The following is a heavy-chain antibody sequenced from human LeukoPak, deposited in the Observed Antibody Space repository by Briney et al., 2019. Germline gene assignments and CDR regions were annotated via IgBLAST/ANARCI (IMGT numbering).Heavy chain of an antibody. CDR2: IKQDGSEK. V-gene: IGHV3-7*03. D-gene: IGHD3/OR15-3a*01. Sequence: GGSLRLSCAASGFTFGDTWMNWVRQVPGQGLEWVANIKQDGSEKFYVASVKGRFTISRDSGKSSLYLQMNSLRAEDTALYYCATSYDMGWLIGYWGQGTLVTVSS. CDR3: ATSYDMGWLIGY. CDR1: GFTFGDTW. J-gene: IGHJ4*02.